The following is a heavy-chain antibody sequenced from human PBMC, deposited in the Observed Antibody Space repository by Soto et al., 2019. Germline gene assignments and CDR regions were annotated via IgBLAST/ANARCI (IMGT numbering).Heavy chain of an antibody. J-gene: IGHJ4*02. Sequence: EVQLVESGGDLVQPGGSLRLYCAASRFTFRDYSMNWVRQAPGKGLEWVSYIRGGGETIYYADSVRGRFTISRDNAKNSLFLQMNSLREEDTAVYYCARESPSSQWLPTRYFDYWGQGTLVTVSS. D-gene: IGHD6-19*01. CDR2: IRGGGETI. CDR3: ARESPSSQWLPTRYFDY. CDR1: RFTFRDYS. V-gene: IGHV3-48*02.